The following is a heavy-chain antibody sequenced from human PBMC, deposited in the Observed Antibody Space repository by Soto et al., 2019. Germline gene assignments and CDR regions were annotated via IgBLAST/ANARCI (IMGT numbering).Heavy chain of an antibody. CDR1: GYSFTAYW. CDR3: KRRARYSFYQLDF. J-gene: IGHJ4*02. Sequence: GESLKISCQASGYSFTAYWITWVRQMPGKGLEWMATIDPSDSYVDYSPSFRGHVTFSVDRSITTVYLQWNSLKASDSAMYFCKRRARYSFYQLDFWGQGALVTVSS. CDR2: IDPSDSYV. V-gene: IGHV5-10-1*01. D-gene: IGHD5-18*01.